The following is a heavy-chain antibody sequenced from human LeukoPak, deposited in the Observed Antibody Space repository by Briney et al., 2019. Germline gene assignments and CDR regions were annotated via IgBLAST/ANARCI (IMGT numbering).Heavy chain of an antibody. Sequence: SGGSLRLSCAASGFTFDDYGMSWVRQVPGKGLEWVSGINWNGGSTGYADSVKGRFTISRDNAKNSLYLQMNSLRAEDTALYYCARHNKRGTYGHFDYGGQGTLVTVSS. CDR1: GFTFDDYG. CDR3: ARHNKRGTYGHFDY. J-gene: IGHJ4*02. D-gene: IGHD1-26*01. CDR2: INWNGGST. V-gene: IGHV3-20*04.